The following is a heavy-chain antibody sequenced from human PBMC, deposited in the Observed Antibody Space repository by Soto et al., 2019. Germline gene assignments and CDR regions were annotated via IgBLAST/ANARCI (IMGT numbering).Heavy chain of an antibody. Sequence: PSETLSLTCTVSGGSISSYYWSWIRQPAGKGLEWIGRVYTSGSTNYNPSLKSRVTMSVDTSKNQFSLKLSSVTAADTAAYYCARGYYYGSGSYYLDYYYYGMDVWGQGTTVTVSS. CDR1: GGSISSYY. D-gene: IGHD3-10*01. J-gene: IGHJ6*02. CDR2: VYTSGST. CDR3: ARGYYYGSGSYYLDYYYYGMDV. V-gene: IGHV4-4*07.